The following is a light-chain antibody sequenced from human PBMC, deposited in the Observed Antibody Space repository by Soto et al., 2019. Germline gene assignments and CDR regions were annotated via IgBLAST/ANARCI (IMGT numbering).Light chain of an antibody. CDR1: NSDVGAYPY. V-gene: IGLV2-14*03. CDR2: EVA. CDR3: SSYATSGTNVI. Sequence: QSALTQPASVSGSPGQSITISCTGTNSDVGAYPYVSWYQQHPGNAPKLLIYEVADRPSGVSDRFSGSKSGNTASLTISALQAEDEAVYCCSSYATSGTNVIFGGGTKLTVL. J-gene: IGLJ2*01.